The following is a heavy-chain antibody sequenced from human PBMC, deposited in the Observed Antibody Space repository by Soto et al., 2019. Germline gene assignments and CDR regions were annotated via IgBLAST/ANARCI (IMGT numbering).Heavy chain of an antibody. CDR1: GFTFSSDW. CDR2: IDTDGSGT. J-gene: IGHJ4*02. Sequence: GGSLRLSCAASGFTFSSDWMHWVRQAPGKGLEWVSRIDTDGSGTSYADSVKGRFTISRDNANNILYLQMNSLRAEDTAVYYFTRDRPGPQHYFDYWGQGNMVTVSS. CDR3: TRDRPGPQHYFDY. V-gene: IGHV3-74*01. D-gene: IGHD6-6*01.